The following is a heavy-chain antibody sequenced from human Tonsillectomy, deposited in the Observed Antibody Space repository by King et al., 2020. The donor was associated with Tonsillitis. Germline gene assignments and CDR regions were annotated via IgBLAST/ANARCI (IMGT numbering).Heavy chain of an antibody. V-gene: IGHV4-59*12. Sequence: QLQESGPGLVKPSETLSLTCTVSGGSINSYYWSWIRPPPGKGLEWIGYVYYSGSTNYNPSLKSRVTISLDTSKNHFSLKLSSVTAADTAVYYCARIPSYSSSWYFDAWGQGTLVTVSS. J-gene: IGHJ4*02. CDR1: GGSINSYY. CDR3: ARIPSYSSSWYFDA. D-gene: IGHD6-13*01. CDR2: VYYSGST.